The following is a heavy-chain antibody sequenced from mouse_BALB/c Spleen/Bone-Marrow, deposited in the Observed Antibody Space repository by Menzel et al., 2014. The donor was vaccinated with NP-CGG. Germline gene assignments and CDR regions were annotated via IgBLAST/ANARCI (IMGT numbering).Heavy chain of an antibody. Sequence: EVKLVESGGDLVKPGGSLKLSCAASGFTFSSYGMSWVRQTPDKRLEWVATISSGGSYTYYPDSVKGRFTIARDNAKNSLYLRMSSLKSEDTAMYYCARHDYDEENFDYWGQGTTLTVSS. CDR1: GFTFSSYG. D-gene: IGHD2-4*01. CDR3: ARHDYDEENFDY. CDR2: ISSGGSYT. J-gene: IGHJ2*01. V-gene: IGHV5-6*01.